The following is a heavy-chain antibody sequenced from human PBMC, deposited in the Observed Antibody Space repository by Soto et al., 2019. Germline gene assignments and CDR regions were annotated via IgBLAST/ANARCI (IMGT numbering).Heavy chain of an antibody. CDR1: GFTFSTYG. J-gene: IGHJ4*02. CDR3: ARSFYDSRGFYFPYDY. Sequence: QVRLVESGGGVVQPGRSLRLSCAASGFTFSTYGMHWVRQAPGKGLEWVALIWFDGSNKYYHDSVKGRFTVSRDYSKNTMDLQMNSLRVEDTAVYYCARSFYDSRGFYFPYDYWGQGTVVSVSS. D-gene: IGHD3-22*01. V-gene: IGHV3-33*01. CDR2: IWFDGSNK.